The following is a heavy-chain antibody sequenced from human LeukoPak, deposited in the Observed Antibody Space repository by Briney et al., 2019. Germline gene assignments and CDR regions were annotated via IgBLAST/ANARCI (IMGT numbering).Heavy chain of an antibody. V-gene: IGHV4-61*02. CDR3: ARHSSIAARLPFGWFDP. CDR1: GGSISSGSYY. J-gene: IGHJ5*02. CDR2: IYTSGST. Sequence: NPSQTLSLTCTVSGGSISSGSYYWSWIRQPAGKGLEWIGRIYTSGSTNYNPSLKSRVTISVDTSKNQFSLKLSSVTAADTAVYYCARHSSIAARLPFGWFDPWGQGTLVTVSS. D-gene: IGHD6-6*01.